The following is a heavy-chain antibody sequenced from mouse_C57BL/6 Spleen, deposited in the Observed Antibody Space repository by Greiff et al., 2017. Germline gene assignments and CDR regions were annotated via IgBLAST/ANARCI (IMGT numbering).Heavy chain of an antibody. CDR3: ASYREDAMDY. V-gene: IGHV1-82*01. D-gene: IGHD2-12*01. Sequence: QVQLKQSGPELVKPGASVKISCKASGYAFSSSWMNWVKQRPGKGLEWIGRIYPGDGDTNYNGKFKGKATLTADTSSSTAYMQLSSLTSEDSAVYCCASYREDAMDYWGQGTSVTVSS. J-gene: IGHJ4*01. CDR2: IYPGDGDT. CDR1: GYAFSSSW.